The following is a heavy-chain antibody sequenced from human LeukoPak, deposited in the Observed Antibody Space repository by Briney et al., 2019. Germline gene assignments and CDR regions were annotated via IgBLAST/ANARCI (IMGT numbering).Heavy chain of an antibody. Sequence: SETLSLTCAVYGGSFSGYYWSWIRQPPGKGLEWIGEINHSGSTNYNPSLKSRVTISVDTSKNQFSLKLSSVTAADTAVYYYAADSYDNSGYAPSGYWGQGTLVTVSS. CDR3: AADSYDNSGYAPSGY. D-gene: IGHD3-22*01. CDR1: GGSFSGYY. J-gene: IGHJ4*02. CDR2: INHSGST. V-gene: IGHV4-34*01.